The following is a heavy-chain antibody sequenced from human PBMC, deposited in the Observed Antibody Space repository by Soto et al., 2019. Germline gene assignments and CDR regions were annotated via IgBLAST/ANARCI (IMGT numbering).Heavy chain of an antibody. V-gene: IGHV4-34*01. CDR3: ARGVRGYQLLSRYYGMDV. J-gene: IGHJ6*02. D-gene: IGHD2-2*01. CDR2: INHSGST. Sequence: QVQLQQWGAGLLKPSETLSLTCAVYGGYFSGYYWSWIRQPPGKGLEWLGEINHSGSTNYNPSLKSRVTISVDTSKNQFSLKLSSVTAADTAVYYCARGVRGYQLLSRYYGMDVWGQGTKVTVSS. CDR1: GGYFSGYY.